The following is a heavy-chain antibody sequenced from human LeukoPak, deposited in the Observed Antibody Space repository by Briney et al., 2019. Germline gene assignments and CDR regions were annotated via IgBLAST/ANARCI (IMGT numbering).Heavy chain of an antibody. CDR2: IIPILGIA. D-gene: IGHD4-17*01. J-gene: IGHJ4*02. CDR3: ARIGDYVGENY. Sequence: SVKVSCKASGGTFSSYAISWVRQAPGQGLEWMGRIIPILGIANYAQKFQGRVTITADKSTSTAYMELSSLRSEDTAVYYCARIGDYVGENYWGQGTLVTVSS. V-gene: IGHV1-69*04. CDR1: GGTFSSYA.